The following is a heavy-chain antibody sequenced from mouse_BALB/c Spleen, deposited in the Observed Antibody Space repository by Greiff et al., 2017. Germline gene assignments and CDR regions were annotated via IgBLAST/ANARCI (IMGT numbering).Heavy chain of an antibody. J-gene: IGHJ4*01. CDR2: INPSNGGT. D-gene: IGHD4-1*01. CDR1: GYTFTSYY. Sequence: QVQLKESGAELVKPGASVKLSCKASGYTFTSYYMYWVKQRPGQGLEWIGEINPSNGGTNFNEKFESKATLTVDKSSSTAYMQLSSLTSEDSAVYYCTRSGTGAMDYWGQGTSVTVSS. V-gene: IGHV1S81*02. CDR3: TRSGTGAMDY.